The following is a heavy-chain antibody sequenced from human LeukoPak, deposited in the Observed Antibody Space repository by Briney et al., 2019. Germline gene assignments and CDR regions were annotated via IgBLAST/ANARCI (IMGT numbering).Heavy chain of an antibody. CDR2: IYYSGST. D-gene: IGHD6-13*01. CDR1: GGSISSSSYY. J-gene: IGHJ4*02. V-gene: IGHV4-39*01. Sequence: ASETLSLTCTVSGGSISSSSYYWGWIPQPPGKGLEWIGSIYYSGSTYYNPSLKSRVTISEDTSKNQFSLKLSSVTAADTVVYYCARIMAGSCDYWGQGTLVTVSS. CDR3: ARIMAGSCDY.